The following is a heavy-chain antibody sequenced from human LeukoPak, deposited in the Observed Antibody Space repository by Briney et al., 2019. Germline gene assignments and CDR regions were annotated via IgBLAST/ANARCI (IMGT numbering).Heavy chain of an antibody. CDR2: IYYSGST. J-gene: IGHJ5*02. Sequence: SQTLSLTCTVSGGSISSGGYYWSWIRRQPGKGLEWIGYIYYSGSTYYNPSLKSRVTISVDTSKNQFSLKLSSVTAADTAVYYCARDHCSSTSCYVGTSWFDPWGQGTLVTVSS. V-gene: IGHV4-31*03. D-gene: IGHD2-2*01. CDR1: GGSISSGGYY. CDR3: ARDHCSSTSCYVGTSWFDP.